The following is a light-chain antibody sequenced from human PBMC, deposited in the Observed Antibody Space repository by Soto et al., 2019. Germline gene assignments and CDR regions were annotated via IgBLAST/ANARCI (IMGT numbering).Light chain of an antibody. Sequence: EIVLTKSPATLSFSPGERATLSCRASPSVTNFLAWYQQKPGQAPRLLIYGAFNRATGIPARFSGSGSGTAFTLTISSLEPEDSSSYYCHQRNILPPVTFGKGTRLEIK. V-gene: IGKV3-11*01. J-gene: IGKJ5*01. CDR1: PSVTNF. CDR3: HQRNILPPVT. CDR2: GAF.